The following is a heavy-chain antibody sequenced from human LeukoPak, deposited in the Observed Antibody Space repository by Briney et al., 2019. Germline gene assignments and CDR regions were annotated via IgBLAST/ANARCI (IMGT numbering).Heavy chain of an antibody. V-gene: IGHV3-64*01. CDR3: ARVSGWYWFDQ. CDR2: ISGDGRIT. D-gene: IGHD6-19*01. Sequence: GGSLRLSCEGSGYTFSSYAMHWVRQAPGKGLEYVSAISGDGRITYYANFVKGRFTISRDNSKYTLYLQMGSLRAEDTAVYYCARVSGWYWFDQWGQGTLVTVSS. J-gene: IGHJ5*02. CDR1: GYTFSSYA.